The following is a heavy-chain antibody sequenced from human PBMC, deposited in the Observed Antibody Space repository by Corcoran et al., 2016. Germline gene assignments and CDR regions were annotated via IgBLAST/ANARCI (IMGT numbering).Heavy chain of an antibody. V-gene: IGHV4-39*01. CDR3: ARQSSGGDYDRGYFDY. Sequence: QLQLQESGPGLVKPSETLSLTCTVSGGSISSSSYSWGWIRQPPGKGLEWIGSIYYSGSTYYNPTLKSRVTISVDTSKNQFSLKLRSVTAADTAVYYCARQSSGGDYDRGYFDYWGQGTLVTVSS. D-gene: IGHD4-17*01. J-gene: IGHJ4*02. CDR2: IYYSGST. CDR1: GGSISSSSYS.